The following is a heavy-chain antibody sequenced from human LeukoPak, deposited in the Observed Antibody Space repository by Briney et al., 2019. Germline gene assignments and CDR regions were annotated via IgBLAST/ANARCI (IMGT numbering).Heavy chain of an antibody. CDR2: ISGSGGST. D-gene: IGHD6-13*01. V-gene: IGHV3-23*01. Sequence: GGSLRLPCAASGFTFSSYAMSWVRQAPGKGLEWVSAISGSGGSTYYADSVKGRFTISRDNSKNTLYLQMNSLRAEDTAVYYCAKDLTYSSPHQPANWFDPWGQGTLVTVSS. CDR3: AKDLTYSSPHQPANWFDP. J-gene: IGHJ5*02. CDR1: GFTFSSYA.